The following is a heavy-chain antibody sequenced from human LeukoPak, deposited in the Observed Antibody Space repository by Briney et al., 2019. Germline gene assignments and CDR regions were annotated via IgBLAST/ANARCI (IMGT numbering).Heavy chain of an antibody. Sequence: GGSLRLSCAASGFTFSTYSMNWVRQAPGKGLEWVSAISGSGGSTYYADSVKGRFTISRDNSKNTLYLQMNSLRAEDTAVYYXXXDVPTSIAVAGTGFDYWGQGTLVTVSS. CDR1: GFTFSTYS. V-gene: IGHV3-23*01. CDR3: XXDVPTSIAVAGTGFDY. CDR2: ISGSGGST. D-gene: IGHD6-19*01. J-gene: IGHJ4*02.